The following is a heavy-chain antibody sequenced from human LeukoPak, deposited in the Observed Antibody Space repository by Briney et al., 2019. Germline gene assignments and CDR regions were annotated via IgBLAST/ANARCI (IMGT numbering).Heavy chain of an antibody. V-gene: IGHV1-46*01. J-gene: IGHJ4*02. Sequence: ASVKVSCTASGYTFTSYYMHWVRQAPGQGLEWMGIINPSGGSTSYAQKFQGRVTMTRDTSTSTVYMELSSLRSEDTAVYYCARDFGSVSDPVLNDYWGQGTLVTVSS. CDR2: INPSGGST. D-gene: IGHD4/OR15-4a*01. CDR1: GYTFTSYY. CDR3: ARDFGSVSDPVLNDY.